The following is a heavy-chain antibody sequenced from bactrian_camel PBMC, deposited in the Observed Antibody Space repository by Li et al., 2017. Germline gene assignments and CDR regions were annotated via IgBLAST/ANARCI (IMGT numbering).Heavy chain of an antibody. Sequence: VQLVESGGGSVQAGGSLKLTCAASGNTDRSNCMGWFRQVAGKAREGVAAVYTRPGRLRTTLYAASVKGRFTISRDNANDTLYLQMNSLKSEDTALYFCATDLLPSHYWGQGTQVTVS. CDR2: VYTRPGRLRTT. V-gene: IGHV3S54*01. CDR3: ATDLLPSHY. J-gene: IGHJ4*01. CDR1: GNTDRSNC.